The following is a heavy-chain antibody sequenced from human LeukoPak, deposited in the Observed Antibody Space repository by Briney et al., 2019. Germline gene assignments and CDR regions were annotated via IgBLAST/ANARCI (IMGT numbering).Heavy chain of an antibody. CDR3: AKVLVLVSANRYYFDY. CDR2: ISGSGNST. V-gene: IGHV3-23*01. J-gene: IGHJ4*02. D-gene: IGHD2-15*01. CDR1: GLTFSGSA. Sequence: PGGSLRLSCAASGLTFSGSAMSWVRRAPGKGLEWVSLISGSGNSTYYADSVKGRFTISRDNSKNTLYLQMNSLRAEDTAVYYCAKVLVLVSANRYYFDYWGQGTLVTVSS.